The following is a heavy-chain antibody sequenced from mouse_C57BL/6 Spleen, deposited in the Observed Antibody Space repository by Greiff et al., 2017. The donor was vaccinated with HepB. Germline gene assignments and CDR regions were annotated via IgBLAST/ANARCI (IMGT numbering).Heavy chain of an antibody. Sequence: QVQLQQPGAELVKPGASVKLSCKASGYTFTSYWMHWVKQRPGQGLEWIGMIHPNSGSTNYNEKFKSKATLTVDKSSSTAYMQLSSLTSEDSAVYYCASPDYYGSSPPWYFDVWGTGTTVTVSS. CDR3: ASPDYYGSSPPWYFDV. CDR2: IHPNSGST. V-gene: IGHV1-64*01. CDR1: GYTFTSYW. D-gene: IGHD1-1*01. J-gene: IGHJ1*03.